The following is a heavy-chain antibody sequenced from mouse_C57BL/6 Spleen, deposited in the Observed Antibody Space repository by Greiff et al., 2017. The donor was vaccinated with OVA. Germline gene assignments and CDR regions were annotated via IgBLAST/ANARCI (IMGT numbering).Heavy chain of an antibody. J-gene: IGHJ1*03. D-gene: IGHD1-1*01. CDR3: AILLRRNWYFDV. CDR1: GYTFTSYW. CDR2: IYPGSGST. Sequence: VKLQQPGAELVKPGASVKMSCKASGYTFTSYWITWVKQRPGQGLEWIGDIYPGSGSTNYNEKFKSKATLTVDTSSSTAYMQLSSLTSEDSAVYYCAILLRRNWYFDVWGTGTTVTVSS. V-gene: IGHV1-55*01.